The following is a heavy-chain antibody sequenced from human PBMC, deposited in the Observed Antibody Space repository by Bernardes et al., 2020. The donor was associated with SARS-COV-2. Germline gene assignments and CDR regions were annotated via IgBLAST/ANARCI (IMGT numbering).Heavy chain of an antibody. CDR1: GYTFNNYD. Sequence: ASVKASCKASGYTFNNYDLSWVRQAPGQGLEWMGWISVYNANIKSAQKFQGRVTMTTDTSTSTAYMELRSLRSDDTAVYYCARGHGDYFDYWGQGTLVTVSS. CDR2: ISVYNANI. CDR3: ARGHGDYFDY. J-gene: IGHJ4*02. D-gene: IGHD4-17*01. V-gene: IGHV1-18*01.